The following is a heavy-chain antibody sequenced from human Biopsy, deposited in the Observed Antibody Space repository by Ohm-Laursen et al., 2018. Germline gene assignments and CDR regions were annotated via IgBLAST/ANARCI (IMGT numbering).Heavy chain of an antibody. D-gene: IGHD2-15*01. Sequence: SLRLSCAASGFTFSSYGMSWVRQAPGKGLEGVSVLSGSGGTTYYADSVKGRFTISRDNSKNTLYLQMNSLTAEDTAGYYCAKTFHGSSFLYDYWGQGTLVTVSS. V-gene: IGHV3-23*01. CDR2: LSGSGGTT. J-gene: IGHJ4*02. CDR3: AKTFHGSSFLYDY. CDR1: GFTFSSYG.